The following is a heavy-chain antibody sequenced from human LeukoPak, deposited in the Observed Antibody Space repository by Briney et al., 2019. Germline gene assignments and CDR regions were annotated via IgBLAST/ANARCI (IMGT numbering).Heavy chain of an antibody. CDR1: GGSISGWY. V-gene: IGHV4-59*01. J-gene: IGHJ4*02. CDR2: IYDSGTT. CDR3: ARETTLTGYSSGLGFNY. D-gene: IGHD6-19*01. Sequence: SSETLSLTCAVSGGSISGWYWSWIRQPPGKGLEWIGHIYDSGTTNYNPSLKSRVTMSVDSSKNQFSLKLTSVTAADTAVYYCARETTLTGYSSGLGFNYWGQGTLVTVSP.